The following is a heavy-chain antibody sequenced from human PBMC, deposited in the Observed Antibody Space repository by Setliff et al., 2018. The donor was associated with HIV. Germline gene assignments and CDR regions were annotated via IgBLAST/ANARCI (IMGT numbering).Heavy chain of an antibody. CDR2: MDTRGGST. CDR3: VKERTDYEILTCLED. V-gene: IGHV3-64D*09. J-gene: IGHJ4*02. CDR1: GFTFSYYA. D-gene: IGHD3-9*01. Sequence: GSLRLSCSASGFTFSYYAMHWVRQAPGKGLEYVSGMDTRGGSTYYADSLKARFTISRDNSKNTLYLQISNLRLEDTAIYYCVKERTDYEILTCLEDWGQGTLVTVSS.